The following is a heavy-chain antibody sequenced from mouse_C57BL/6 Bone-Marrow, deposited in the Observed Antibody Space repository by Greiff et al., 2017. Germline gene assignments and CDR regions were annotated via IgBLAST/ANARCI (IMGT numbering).Heavy chain of an antibody. Sequence: QVQLQQSGAELVKPGASVKISCKASGYTFTDYYINWVKQRPGQGLEWIGKIGPGSGSTYYNEKFKGKATLTADKSSSTAYMQLSSLTSGDSAVYFCARRGSSYPYYYAMDYWGQGTSVTVSS. CDR2: IGPGSGST. D-gene: IGHD1-1*01. CDR1: GYTFTDYY. V-gene: IGHV1-77*01. CDR3: ARRGSSYPYYYAMDY. J-gene: IGHJ4*01.